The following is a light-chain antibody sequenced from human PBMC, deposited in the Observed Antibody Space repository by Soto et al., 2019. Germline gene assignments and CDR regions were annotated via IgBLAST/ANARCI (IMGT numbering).Light chain of an antibody. CDR2: KVS. CDR3: MQASYLPCT. Sequence: EVVLTQSPLSLPVTLGQPASISCRSSQSLVYSDGGTYLNWFRQRPGQSPRRLIYKVSNRDSGVPDRFSGSGSGTDFTLRISRVEPDYAGVYYCMQASYLPCTLVQRTK. J-gene: IGKJ1*01. V-gene: IGKV2-30*01. CDR1: QSLVYSDGGTY.